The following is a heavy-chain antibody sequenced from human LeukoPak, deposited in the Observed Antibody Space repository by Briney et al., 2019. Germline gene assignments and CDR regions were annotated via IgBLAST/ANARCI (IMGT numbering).Heavy chain of an antibody. V-gene: IGHV4-34*01. D-gene: IGHD6-19*01. CDR3: AGTIAVAGPYKNWFDP. Sequence: SETLSLTCAVYGGSFSGYYWSWIRQPPGKGLEWIGEINHSGSTNYNPSLKSRVTISVDTSKNQLSLKLSSVTAADTAVYYCAGTIAVAGPYKNWFDPWGQGTLVTVSS. CDR1: GGSFSGYY. CDR2: INHSGST. J-gene: IGHJ5*02.